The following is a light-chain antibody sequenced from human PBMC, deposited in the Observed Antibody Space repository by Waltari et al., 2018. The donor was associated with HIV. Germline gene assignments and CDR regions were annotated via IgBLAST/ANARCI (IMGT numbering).Light chain of an antibody. CDR3: SSYSTAANVV. CDR2: EVS. V-gene: IGLV2-14*01. CDR1: NSDIGGYNF. J-gene: IGLJ2*01. Sequence: QSALAQPASVSGSPGQSITMSCTGTNSDIGGYNFVSWYQQHPGKVPKVLIYEVSNRPSGVSTRFSGSKSGNTASLTISGLQTEDEADYYCSSYSTAANVVFGGGTKLTVL.